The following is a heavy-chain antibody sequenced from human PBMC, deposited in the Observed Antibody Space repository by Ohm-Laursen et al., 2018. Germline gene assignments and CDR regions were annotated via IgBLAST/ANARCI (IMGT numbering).Heavy chain of an antibody. CDR1: GYTFTSYD. V-gene: IGHV1-46*01. D-gene: IGHD4-17*01. CDR2: INPTDDST. Sequence: ASVKVSCKASGYTFTSYDINWVRQAPGQGLEWMGIINPTDDSTFITQKFQGRVSMTRDTSTSTVFMELTSLRSEDTAVYYCARDKVYGDLSWSKYRPYYFDSWGQGTLVTVSS. CDR3: ARDKVYGDLSWSKYRPYYFDS. J-gene: IGHJ4*02.